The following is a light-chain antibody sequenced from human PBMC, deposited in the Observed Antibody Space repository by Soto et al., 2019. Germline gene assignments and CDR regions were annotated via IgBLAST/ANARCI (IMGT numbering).Light chain of an antibody. CDR2: DAS. J-gene: IGKJ4*01. CDR3: QQSYSTPLT. Sequence: DIQLTQSPSTLSAYVGDRVNMTCRASQSISDWLAWYQQKPGKAPELLISDASTLATGVPSRFSGSGSGTEFTLTISSLQTDDSATYYCQQSYSTPLTFGGGTKVDIK. V-gene: IGKV1-5*01. CDR1: QSISDW.